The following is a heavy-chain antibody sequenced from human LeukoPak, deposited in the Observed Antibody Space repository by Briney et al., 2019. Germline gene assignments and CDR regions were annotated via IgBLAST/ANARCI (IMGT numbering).Heavy chain of an antibody. CDR3: ARGKYQLLYLVNY. J-gene: IGHJ4*02. D-gene: IGHD2-2*02. Sequence: GGSLRLSCAASGFTFSSYAMHWVRQAPGKGLEWVAVISYDGSNKYYADSVKGRFTTSRDNSKNTLYLQMNSLRAEDTAVYYCARGKYQLLYLVNYWGQRTLVTVSS. CDR1: GFTFSSYA. V-gene: IGHV3-30-3*01. CDR2: ISYDGSNK.